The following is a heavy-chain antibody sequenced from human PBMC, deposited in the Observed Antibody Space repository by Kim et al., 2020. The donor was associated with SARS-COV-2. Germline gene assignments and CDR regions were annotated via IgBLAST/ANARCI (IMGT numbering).Heavy chain of an antibody. D-gene: IGHD3-22*01. CDR1: GYTFTSYG. J-gene: IGHJ3*02. V-gene: IGHV1-18*04. CDR3: ARAPGRHTRGYYYDSSGEHGAFNI. Sequence: ASVKVSCKASGYTFTSYGISWVRQAPGQGLEWMGWISAYNGNTNYAQKLQGRVTMTTDTSTSTAYMELRSLRSDDTAVYYCARAPGRHTRGYYYDSSGEHGAFNIWGQGTMITVSS. CDR2: ISAYNGNT.